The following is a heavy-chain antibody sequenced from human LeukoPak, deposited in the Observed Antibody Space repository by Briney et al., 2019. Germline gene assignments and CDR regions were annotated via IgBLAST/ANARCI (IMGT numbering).Heavy chain of an antibody. Sequence: GGSLRLSCVGSGFTFTDYALSWVRQAPGRGLEWVSAVTDSGGDTLYADSVRGRFTIYRDNLRNILYLQMHDLRVDDTAVYFCAKDGAQPGFFFDSWGQGALVTVSS. D-gene: IGHD1-26*01. CDR1: GFTFTDYA. J-gene: IGHJ4*02. CDR3: AKDGAQPGFFFDS. CDR2: VTDSGGDT. V-gene: IGHV3-23*01.